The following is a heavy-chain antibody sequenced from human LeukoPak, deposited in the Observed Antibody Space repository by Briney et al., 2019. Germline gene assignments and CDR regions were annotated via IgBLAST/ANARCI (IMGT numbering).Heavy chain of an antibody. CDR3: ARERASDWLYYYYYMDV. V-gene: IGHV4-4*07. J-gene: IGHJ6*03. Sequence: SETLSLTCTVSGGSISSYYWSWIRQPAGKGPEWIGRIYTSGSTNYNPSLKSRVTMSVDTSKNQFSLKLSSVTAADTAVYYCARERASDWLYYYYYMDVWGKGTTVTVSS. D-gene: IGHD3-9*01. CDR2: IYTSGST. CDR1: GGSISSYY.